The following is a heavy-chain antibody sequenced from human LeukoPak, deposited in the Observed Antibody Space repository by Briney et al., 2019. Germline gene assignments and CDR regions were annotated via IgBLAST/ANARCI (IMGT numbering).Heavy chain of an antibody. Sequence: SETLSLTCTVSGGSISSGSYYWSWIRQPAGKGLEWIGSFYKSGSSYYNPSLKSRVTISKDTSKNQFSLKLSSVTAADTAVYFCARSLGWRIAPFDYWGPGTLVTVSS. CDR1: GGSISSGSYY. V-gene: IGHV4-39*07. J-gene: IGHJ4*02. D-gene: IGHD6-19*01. CDR2: FYKSGSS. CDR3: ARSLGWRIAPFDY.